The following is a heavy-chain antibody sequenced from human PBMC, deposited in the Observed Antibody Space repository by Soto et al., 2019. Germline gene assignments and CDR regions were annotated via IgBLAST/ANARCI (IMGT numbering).Heavy chain of an antibody. J-gene: IGHJ4*02. V-gene: IGHV1-69*13. CDR2: IIAMFGTA. CDR3: VRPGGDGQKVFFNH. D-gene: IGHD3-16*01. CDR1: GGTFRNYA. Sequence: RASVKVSCKTSGGTFRNYAINWVRQAPGQGLEWMGGIIAMFGTANYPQKFQGRLTITADESTSTGYMQLTSLRSDDTAVYYCVRPGGDGQKVFFNHWGQGTLVTVSS.